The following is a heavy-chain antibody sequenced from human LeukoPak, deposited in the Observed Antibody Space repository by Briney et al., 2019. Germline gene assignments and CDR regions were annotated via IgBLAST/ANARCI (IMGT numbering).Heavy chain of an antibody. D-gene: IGHD3-10*01. J-gene: IGHJ4*02. V-gene: IGHV3-23*01. CDR1: GISLSNYA. Sequence: GGSLRLSCVVSGISLSNYAMTWVRQAPGKELEWVSYISERGGSTTYADSVKGRFTISRDTSLNTLYLQMTSLRAEDTAVYFCAKRGIVIRGILVIGYHQEAYHYDFWGQGVLVTVSS. CDR2: ISERGGST. CDR3: AKRGIVIRGILVIGYHQEAYHYDF.